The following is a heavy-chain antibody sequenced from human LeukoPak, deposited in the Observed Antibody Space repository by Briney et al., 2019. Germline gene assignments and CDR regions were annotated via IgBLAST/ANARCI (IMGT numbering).Heavy chain of an antibody. V-gene: IGHV4-31*03. CDR2: IYYSGST. CDR3: AGYCSSTSCYDY. CDR1: GGSISSGGYY. D-gene: IGHD2-2*01. J-gene: IGHJ4*02. Sequence: PSQTLSLTCTVSGGSISSGGYYWSWLRQHPGKGLEWIGYIYYSGSTYYNPSLKSRVTISVDTSKNQFSLKLSSVTAADTAVYYCAGYCSSTSCYDYWGQGTLVTVSS.